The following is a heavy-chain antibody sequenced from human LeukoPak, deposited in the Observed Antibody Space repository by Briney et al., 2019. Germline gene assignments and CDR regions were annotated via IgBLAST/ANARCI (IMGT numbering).Heavy chain of an antibody. J-gene: IGHJ4*02. CDR1: GLNFSVYY. D-gene: IGHD3-3*01. CDR3: AAGVALDC. Sequence: GGSLRLSCAASGLNFSVYYMTWIRQAPGNGLEWLSHISKSGTTVYYADSVKGRFTISRDSAKNSLYLHMNSLRAEDTAVYYCAAGVALDCWGQGALVTVSS. CDR2: ISKSGTTV. V-gene: IGHV3-11*01.